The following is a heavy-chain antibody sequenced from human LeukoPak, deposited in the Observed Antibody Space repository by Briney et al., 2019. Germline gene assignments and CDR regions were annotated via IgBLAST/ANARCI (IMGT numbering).Heavy chain of an antibody. J-gene: IGHJ4*02. D-gene: IGHD3-10*01. CDR2: IYYSGST. CDR3: ASCITMVRGVITYYFDY. CDR1: GGSISSSSYY. V-gene: IGHV4-39*07. Sequence: SETLSHTCTVSGGSISSSSYYWGWIRQPPGKGLEWIGSIYYSGSTYYNPSLKGRVTISVDTSKNQFSLKLSSVTAADTAVYYCASCITMVRGVITYYFDYWGQGTLVTVSS.